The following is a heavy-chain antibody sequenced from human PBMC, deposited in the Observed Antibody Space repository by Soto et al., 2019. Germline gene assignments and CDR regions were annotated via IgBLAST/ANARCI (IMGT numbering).Heavy chain of an antibody. CDR1: GYTFTSYG. D-gene: IGHD5-18*01. CDR3: ARDRGGYRYGVFEY. J-gene: IGHJ4*01. Sequence: ASVKVSCKASGYTFTSYGISWVRQAPGQGLEWMGWISAYNGNTNYAQKLQGRVTMTTDTSTSTAYMELRSLRSDDTAVYCCARDRGGYRYGVFEYWGHGTLVTVSS. V-gene: IGHV1-18*04. CDR2: ISAYNGNT.